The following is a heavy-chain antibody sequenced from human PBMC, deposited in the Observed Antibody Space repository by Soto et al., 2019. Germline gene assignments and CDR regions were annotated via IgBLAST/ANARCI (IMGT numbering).Heavy chain of an antibody. D-gene: IGHD5-18*01. Sequence: SVKVSCKASGGTFSIYAISWVRQAPGQGLEWMGGIIPIFGTANYARKFQGRVTITADESTSTAYMELSSLRSEDTAVYYCARPVDAAMGDYYYYYRMDVWGQGTTVTVSS. V-gene: IGHV1-69*13. CDR3: ARPVDAAMGDYYYYYRMDV. J-gene: IGHJ6*02. CDR1: GGTFSIYA. CDR2: IIPIFGTA.